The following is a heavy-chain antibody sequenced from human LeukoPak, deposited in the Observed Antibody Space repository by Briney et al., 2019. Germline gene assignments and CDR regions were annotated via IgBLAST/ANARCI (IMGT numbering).Heavy chain of an antibody. D-gene: IGHD2-2*01. Sequence: GGPLRLSCAASGFTFSSYWMSWVRQAPGKGLEWVANIKQDGSEKYYVDSVKGRFTISRDNAKNSLYLQMNSLRAEDTAVYYCARGIVVVPAAIPYWGQGTLVTVSS. CDR2: IKQDGSEK. V-gene: IGHV3-7*03. CDR1: GFTFSSYW. J-gene: IGHJ4*02. CDR3: ARGIVVVPAAIPY.